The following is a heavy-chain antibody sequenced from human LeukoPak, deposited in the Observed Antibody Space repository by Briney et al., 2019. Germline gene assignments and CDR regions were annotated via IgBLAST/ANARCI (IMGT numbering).Heavy chain of an antibody. CDR2: ISAYNGNT. D-gene: IGHD2-15*01. J-gene: IGHJ6*02. V-gene: IGHV1-18*01. CDR1: GYTFTSYG. CDR3: ARNLRIAYCSGGSCYSYYGREV. Sequence: ASVKVSCKASGYTFTSYGISWVRQAPGQGLEWMGWISAYNGNTNYAQKLQGRVTMTTDTSTSTAYMELRSLRSDDTAVDYCARNLRIAYCSGGSCYSYYGREVWGQGPTVTVSS.